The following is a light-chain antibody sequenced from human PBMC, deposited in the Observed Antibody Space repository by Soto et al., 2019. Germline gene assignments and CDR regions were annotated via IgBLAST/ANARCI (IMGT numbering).Light chain of an antibody. CDR3: KSYTTSETNV. Sequence: QSALTQPASVSGSPGQSIIISCTGTNSDVGSYNRVSWYQQPPGTAPKLIIYDINNRPSGVSYRFSGSKSGNTASLTISGLQAEDEADYYCKSYTTSETNVFGPGTKVTVL. CDR2: DIN. J-gene: IGLJ1*01. V-gene: IGLV2-14*01. CDR1: NSDVGSYNR.